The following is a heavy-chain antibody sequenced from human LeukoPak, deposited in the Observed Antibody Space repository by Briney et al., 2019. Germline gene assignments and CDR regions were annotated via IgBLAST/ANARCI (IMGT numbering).Heavy chain of an antibody. CDR3: AISIYDSSGPVAFDI. CDR1: VYTFTNYG. D-gene: IGHD3-22*01. V-gene: IGHV1-18*01. Sequence: GASVTVSYKASVYTFTNYGMSWVRPAPGQGLAGMGWISAYNGNTNYAQKLHGRVTMTTDTSTSTAYMVLRSLRSDDTAVYYCAISIYDSSGPVAFDIWGQGTMVTVSS. CDR2: ISAYNGNT. J-gene: IGHJ3*02.